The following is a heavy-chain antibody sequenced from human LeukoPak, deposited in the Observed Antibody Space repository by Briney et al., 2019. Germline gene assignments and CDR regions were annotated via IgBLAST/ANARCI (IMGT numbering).Heavy chain of an antibody. CDR2: INHSGST. CDR3: ARIYYYYDMDV. CDR1: GGSFSGYY. J-gene: IGHJ6*02. Sequence: SSETLYLTCAVYGGSFSGYYWSWIRQPPGKGLEWIGEINHSGSTNYNPSLKSRVTISVDTSKNQFSLKLSSVTAADTAVYYCARIYYYYDMDVWGQGTTVTVSS. V-gene: IGHV4-34*01.